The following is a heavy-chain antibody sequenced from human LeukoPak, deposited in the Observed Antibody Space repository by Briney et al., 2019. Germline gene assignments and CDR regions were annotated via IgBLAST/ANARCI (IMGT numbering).Heavy chain of an antibody. CDR1: GGSISRYY. Sequence: SETLSLTCTLSGGSISRYYWSWIRQPPGKGLEWTGYIYYSGSTNYNTSLKSRVTIPVNTSKNQSSLKLSSVTAADTAVYYCAREERWLQKRGPYDAFDIWGQGTMVTVSS. CDR2: IYYSGST. J-gene: IGHJ3*02. V-gene: IGHV4-59*01. D-gene: IGHD5-24*01. CDR3: AREERWLQKRGPYDAFDI.